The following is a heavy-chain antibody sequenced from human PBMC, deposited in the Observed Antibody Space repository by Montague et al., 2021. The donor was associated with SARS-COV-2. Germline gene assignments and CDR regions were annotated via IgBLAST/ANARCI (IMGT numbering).Heavy chain of an antibody. CDR3: ATGLWFGELLSLYYYYGMDV. V-gene: IGHV6-1*01. Sequence: CAISGDSVSSNNAAWNWIRQSPSRGLEWLGRTYYGSKWYNDYAVSVKSRITINPDTSKNQFSLQLNSVTPEDTAVYYCATGLWFGELLSLYYYYGMDVWGQGTTVTVSS. D-gene: IGHD3-10*01. CDR2: TYYGSKWYN. J-gene: IGHJ6*02. CDR1: GDSVSSNNAA.